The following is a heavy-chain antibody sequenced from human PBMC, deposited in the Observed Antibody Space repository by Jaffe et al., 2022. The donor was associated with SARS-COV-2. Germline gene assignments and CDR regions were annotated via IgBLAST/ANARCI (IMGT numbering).Heavy chain of an antibody. CDR1: GFTFSSYG. V-gene: IGHV3-30*18. D-gene: IGHD3-9*01. J-gene: IGHJ6*02. CDR2: ISYDGSNK. Sequence: QVQLVESGGGVVQPGRSLRLSCAASGFTFSSYGMHWVRQAPGKGLEWVAVISYDGSNKYYADSVKGRFTISRDNSKNTLYLQMNSLRAEDTAVYYCAKGGRYFDYGMDVWGQGTTVTVSS. CDR3: AKGGRYFDYGMDV.